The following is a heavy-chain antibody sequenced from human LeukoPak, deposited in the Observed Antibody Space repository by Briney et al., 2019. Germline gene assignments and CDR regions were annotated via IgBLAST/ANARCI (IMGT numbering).Heavy chain of an antibody. CDR1: GYTFTSYA. D-gene: IGHD2-15*01. CDR3: ARDPRVYCSGGRCFPPFEY. Sequence: GASVKVSCKASGYTFTSYAINWVRQAPGQGLEWLGWIGVFNGDTNYAQKFQGRVTMTTDTSTSTAYMELRSLRSDNTAVYFCARDPRVYCSGGRCFPPFEYWGQGTLVTVSS. V-gene: IGHV1-18*01. CDR2: IGVFNGDT. J-gene: IGHJ4*02.